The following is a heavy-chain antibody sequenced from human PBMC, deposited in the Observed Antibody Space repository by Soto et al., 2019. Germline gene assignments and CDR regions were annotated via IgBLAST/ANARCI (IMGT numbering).Heavy chain of an antibody. J-gene: IGHJ4*02. CDR1: GVSISSGNW. CDR3: ARLVYDTRLNYMYFDF. CDR2: IFHDGTA. D-gene: IGHD2-8*01. Sequence: SETLSLTCAVSGVSISSGNWWTWVRQTPQRGLEYIGEIFHDGTANYYPSFERRVAISADTSKNQFSLKLTSVTAADTAIYFCARLVYDTRLNYMYFDFWGQGALVTVSS. V-gene: IGHV4-4*02.